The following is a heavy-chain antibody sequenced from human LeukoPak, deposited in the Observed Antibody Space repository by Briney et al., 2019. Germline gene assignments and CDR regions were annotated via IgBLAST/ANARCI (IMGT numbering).Heavy chain of an antibody. J-gene: IGHJ4*02. CDR1: GGSISSYY. D-gene: IGHD3-22*01. CDR3: ARLVYDSRGYYFDY. CDR2: IRYSGSA. Sequence: SETLSLTCTVSGGSISSYYWTWIRQPPGKGLEWIGYIRYSGSANYNPSLRSRVTISIDTSKNQFSLKLSSVTAADTAVYHCARLVYDSRGYYFDYWGQGTLVTVSS. V-gene: IGHV4-59*08.